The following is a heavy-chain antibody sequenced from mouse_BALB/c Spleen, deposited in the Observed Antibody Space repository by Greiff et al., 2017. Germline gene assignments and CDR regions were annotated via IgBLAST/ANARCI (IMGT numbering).Heavy chain of an antibody. CDR1: GFTFSSFG. D-gene: IGHD1-1*01. V-gene: IGHV5-17*02. Sequence: EVKLVESGGGLVQPGGSRKLSCAASGFTFSSFGMHWVRQAPEKGLEWVAYISSGSSTIYYADTVKGRFTISRDNPKNTLFLQMTSLRSEDTAMYYCARSVGSIPAWFADWGQGTLVTVSA. CDR2: ISSGSSTI. CDR3: ARSVGSIPAWFAD. J-gene: IGHJ3*01.